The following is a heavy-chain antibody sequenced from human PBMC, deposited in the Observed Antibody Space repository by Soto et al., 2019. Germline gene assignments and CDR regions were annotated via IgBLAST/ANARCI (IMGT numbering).Heavy chain of an antibody. CDR1: GFNFSIFG. D-gene: IGHD6-19*01. Sequence: GGSLRLSCSASGFNFSIFGMHWVLQAPGKGLEWVALMSYDGSSKYYQDSLKGRFTISRDKSKNTLYLQMSSLRVEDTAVYYCAKDRGWSSADLEYWGQGTLVTVSS. V-gene: IGHV3-30*18. CDR3: AKDRGWSSADLEY. J-gene: IGHJ4*02. CDR2: MSYDGSSK.